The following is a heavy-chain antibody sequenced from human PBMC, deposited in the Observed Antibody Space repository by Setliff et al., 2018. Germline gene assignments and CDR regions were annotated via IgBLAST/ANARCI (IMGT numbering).Heavy chain of an antibody. CDR1: GYSFTSYW. CDR3: ARSRSNFWSGVTCYGRYYFDY. V-gene: IGHV5-51*01. D-gene: IGHD3-3*01. Sequence: PGESLKISCKGSGYSFTSYWIAWVRQMPGKGLEWMGIIYPGDSDTRYSPSFQGQVAISADKSISTAYLQWSSLKASDTAMYYCARSRSNFWSGVTCYGRYYFDYWGQGTLVTVSS. J-gene: IGHJ4*02. CDR2: IYPGDSDT.